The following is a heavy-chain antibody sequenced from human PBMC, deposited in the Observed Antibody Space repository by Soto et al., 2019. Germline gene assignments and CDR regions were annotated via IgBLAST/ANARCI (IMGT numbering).Heavy chain of an antibody. Sequence: ASVKVSCKASGGTFSSYAIIWVRQAPGQGLEWMGGIIPIFGTANYAQKFQGRVTITADKSTSTAYMELSSLRSEDTAVYYCARAPRPSGSYGIWGQGTMVTVS. CDR1: GGTFSSYA. CDR3: ARAPRPSGSYGI. V-gene: IGHV1-69*06. D-gene: IGHD1-26*01. CDR2: IIPIFGTA. J-gene: IGHJ3*02.